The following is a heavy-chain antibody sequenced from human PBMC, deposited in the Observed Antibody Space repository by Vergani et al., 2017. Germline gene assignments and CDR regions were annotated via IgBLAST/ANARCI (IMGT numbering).Heavy chain of an antibody. D-gene: IGHD1-26*01. CDR2: VTWDGDTK. CDR3: SKDVGVGATIIAGFES. Sequence: EVQLVESGGGVVQPGGSLRLSCAASGFTSGFAFDDFAMHWVRHAPGKGLEWVALVTWDGDTKYYADSVKGRFTVSRDNGKHSVYLQMDSLRGDDTALYYCSKDVGVGATIIAGFESWGQGTLVTVSS. J-gene: IGHJ4*02. CDR1: GFTSGFAFDDFA. V-gene: IGHV3-43D*03.